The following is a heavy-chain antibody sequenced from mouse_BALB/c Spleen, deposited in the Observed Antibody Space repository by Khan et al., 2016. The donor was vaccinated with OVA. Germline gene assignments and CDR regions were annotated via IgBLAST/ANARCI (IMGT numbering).Heavy chain of an antibody. CDR1: GYSITSDYA. Sequence: EVQLKESGPGLVKPSQSLSLTCTVTGYSITSDYAWNWIRQFPGNKLEWMGYISYSGSTSYNPSLKSRISITRDTSKNQFFLQLNSVTTEDTATYYCARPVYSAWFAYWGQGTLVTVSA. CDR3: ARPVYSAWFAY. CDR2: ISYSGST. J-gene: IGHJ3*01. V-gene: IGHV3-2*02. D-gene: IGHD1-1*01.